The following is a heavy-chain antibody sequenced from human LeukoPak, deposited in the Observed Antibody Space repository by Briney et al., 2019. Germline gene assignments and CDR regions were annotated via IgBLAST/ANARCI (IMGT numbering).Heavy chain of an antibody. CDR3: AACSGGSCYRNDAFDI. J-gene: IGHJ3*02. Sequence: PSETLSLTCTVCGGSISSYYWSWIRQPPGKGLKWIGYIYYSGSTNYNPSLKSRVTISVDTSKNQFSLKLSSVTAADTAVYYCAACSGGSCYRNDAFDIWGQGTMVTVSS. CDR2: IYYSGST. D-gene: IGHD2-15*01. CDR1: GGSISSYY. V-gene: IGHV4-59*01.